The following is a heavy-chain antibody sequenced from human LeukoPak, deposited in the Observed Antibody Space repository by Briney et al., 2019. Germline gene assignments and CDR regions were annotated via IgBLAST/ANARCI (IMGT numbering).Heavy chain of an antibody. CDR2: ISYDGSNK. V-gene: IGHV3-30*04. CDR1: GFTFSSYA. D-gene: IGHD3-22*01. J-gene: IGHJ3*02. CDR3: ARLLFTMIVVVITPSGAFDI. Sequence: GGSLRLSCAASGFTFSSYAMHWVRQAPGKGLEWVAVISYDGSNKYYADSVKGRFTISRDNSKNTLYLQMNSLRAEDTAVYYCARLLFTMIVVVITPSGAFDIWGQGTMVTVSS.